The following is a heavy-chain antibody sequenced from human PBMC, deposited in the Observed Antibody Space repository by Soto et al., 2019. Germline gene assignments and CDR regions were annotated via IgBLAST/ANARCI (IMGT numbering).Heavy chain of an antibody. J-gene: IGHJ6*02. Sequence: EVQLVESGGGLVQPGGSLKLSCAASGFTFSGSAMHWVRQASGKGLEWVGRIRSKANSYATAYAASVKGRFTISRDDSKTTAYLQMNSLKTEDTAVYYCTRQSQVLRYFDWLLYNGMDVWGQGTTVTVSS. CDR2: IRSKANSYAT. CDR3: TRQSQVLRYFDWLLYNGMDV. D-gene: IGHD3-9*01. CDR1: GFTFSGSA. V-gene: IGHV3-73*02.